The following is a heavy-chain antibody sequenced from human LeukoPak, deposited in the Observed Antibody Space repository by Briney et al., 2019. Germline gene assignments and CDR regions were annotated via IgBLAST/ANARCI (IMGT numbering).Heavy chain of an antibody. D-gene: IGHD6-13*01. CDR2: IKQDGSEK. V-gene: IGHV3-7*01. CDR3: ARDSAGNDY. J-gene: IGHJ4*02. CDR1: GFTFSTYW. Sequence: GGCLRLSCAASGFTFSTYWMSWVRQAPGKGLEWGANIKQDGSEKYYVDSVKGRFTISRDNAKNSLYLQMNSLRAEDTAMYYCARDSAGNDYWGQGTLVTVSS.